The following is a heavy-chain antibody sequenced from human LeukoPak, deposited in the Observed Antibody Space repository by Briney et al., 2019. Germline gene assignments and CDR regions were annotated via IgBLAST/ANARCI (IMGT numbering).Heavy chain of an antibody. D-gene: IGHD6-13*01. CDR2: IYYSGST. Sequence: PSETLSLTCTVSGGSVSSGSYYWSWIRQPPGKGLEWIGYIYYSGSTNYNPSLKSRVTISVDTSKNQFSLKLSSVTAADTAVYYCARGLIAAAGMDYWGQGTLVTASS. J-gene: IGHJ4*02. CDR1: GGSVSSGSYY. CDR3: ARGLIAAAGMDY. V-gene: IGHV4-61*01.